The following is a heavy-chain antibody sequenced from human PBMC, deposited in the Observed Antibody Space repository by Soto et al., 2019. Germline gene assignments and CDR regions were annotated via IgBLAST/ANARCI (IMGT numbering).Heavy chain of an antibody. J-gene: IGHJ6*02. CDR3: ARDIQVLSADGTASGGYYYFYGMDV. Sequence: PWGSLRLSCAASGYTVCSYYMSVVRQAPGKGLERVSVIYSGGSTSYADSVKGRFTNSRDNFKNTLYHQMNSLRAEDTAVYNCARDIQVLSADGTASGGYYYFYGMDVWGQGTPVTVSS. CDR1: GYTVCSYY. V-gene: IGHV3-53*01. D-gene: IGHD6-13*01. CDR2: IYSGGST.